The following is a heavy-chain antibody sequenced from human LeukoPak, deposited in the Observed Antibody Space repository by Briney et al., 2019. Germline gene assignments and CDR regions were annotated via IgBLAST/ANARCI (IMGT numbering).Heavy chain of an antibody. CDR1: GFSFSSYG. J-gene: IGHJ6*03. D-gene: IGHD1-26*01. CDR3: VKGQGAAYYYYYMDV. V-gene: IGHV3-30*02. CDR2: IRYDGSNK. Sequence: GGSLRLSCVASGFSFSSYGMHWVRQAPGKGLEWVAFIRYDGSNKNYPDCVKGRFTISRDDSKNTLNLQMNSLRAEDTAVYYCVKGQGAAYYYYYMDVWGKGTTVIVSS.